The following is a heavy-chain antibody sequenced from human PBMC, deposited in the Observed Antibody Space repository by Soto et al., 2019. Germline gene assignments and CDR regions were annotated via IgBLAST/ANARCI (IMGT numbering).Heavy chain of an antibody. CDR1: GFTFTNYP. J-gene: IGHJ4*02. V-gene: IGHV3-23*01. CDR3: ARMPLNFEGSYVDY. CDR2: ISGSGGST. D-gene: IGHD2-2*01. Sequence: EVQVLDSGGGLVQPGGSLRLSCAASGFTFTNYPMAWVRQAPAKGLEWVSTISGSGGSTFYADSVKGRFTISRDNSKNTVYLQMNSLRFEETAVYYCARMPLNFEGSYVDYWGQGTVVTVSS.